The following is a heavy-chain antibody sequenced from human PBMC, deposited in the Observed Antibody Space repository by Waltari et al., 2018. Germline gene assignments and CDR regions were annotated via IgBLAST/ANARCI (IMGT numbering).Heavy chain of an antibody. CDR3: ARNDGSSVFDY. D-gene: IGHD6-6*01. CDR2: IYYSGST. V-gene: IGHV4-39*07. CDR1: VAPISVSSYY. J-gene: IGHJ4*02. Sequence: QLQLQESGPGLLKPSETWSLPCTVPVAPISVSSYYWGWIRQPPGKGLEWIGSIYYSGSTYYNPSLKSRVTISVDKSKNQFSLKLSSVTAADTAVYYCARNDGSSVFDYWGQGTLVTVSS.